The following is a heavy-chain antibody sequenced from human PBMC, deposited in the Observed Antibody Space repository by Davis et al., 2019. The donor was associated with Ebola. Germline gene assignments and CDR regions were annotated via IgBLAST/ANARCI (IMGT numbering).Heavy chain of an antibody. CDR3: TIQTFYDFWSGQTYYYYYMDV. D-gene: IGHD3-3*01. CDR2: ISYDGSNK. J-gene: IGHJ6*03. V-gene: IGHV3-30*03. Sequence: GESLKISCAASGFTFSSYTMNWVRQAPGKGLEWVAVISYDGSNKYYADSVKGRFTISSDNSKNTLYLQMNSLRAEDTAVYYCTIQTFYDFWSGQTYYYYYMDVWGKGTTVTASS. CDR1: GFTFSSYT.